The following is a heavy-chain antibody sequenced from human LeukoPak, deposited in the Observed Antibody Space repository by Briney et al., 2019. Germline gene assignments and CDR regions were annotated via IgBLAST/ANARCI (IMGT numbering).Heavy chain of an antibody. Sequence: SGGALRLSRAASGFTFSNYWMHWVRQAPGKGLVWVSRIDSDGSSTTYADSVKGRFTSSRDNAKNTLYLQMNSLRAEDTAVYYCARDPALTAVTTVRMDVWGQGTTVTVSS. CDR1: GFTFSNYW. V-gene: IGHV3-74*01. J-gene: IGHJ6*02. D-gene: IGHD4-17*01. CDR3: ARDPALTAVTTVRMDV. CDR2: IDSDGSST.